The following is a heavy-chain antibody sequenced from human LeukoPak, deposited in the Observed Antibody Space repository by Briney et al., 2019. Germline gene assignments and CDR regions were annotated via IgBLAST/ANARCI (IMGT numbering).Heavy chain of an antibody. D-gene: IGHD3-10*01. CDR3: ARGRYYGSGSYYFRDYYYMDV. Sequence: PSETLSLTCTVSGGSISSGSYYWSWIRQPPGKGLEWIGEINHSGSTNYNPSLKSRVTISVDTSKNQFSLKLSSVTAADTAVYYCARGRYYGSGSYYFRDYYYMDVWGKGTTVTVSS. CDR2: INHSGST. J-gene: IGHJ6*03. CDR1: GGSISSGSYY. V-gene: IGHV4-39*07.